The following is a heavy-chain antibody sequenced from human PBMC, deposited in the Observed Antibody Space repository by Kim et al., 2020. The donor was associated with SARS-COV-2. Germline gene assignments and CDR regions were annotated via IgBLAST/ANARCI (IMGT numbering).Heavy chain of an antibody. Sequence: ASVKVSCKASGYTFTSYAMNWVRQAPGQGLEWMGWINTNTGNPTYAQGFTGRFVFSLDTSVSTAYLQISSLKAEDTAVYYCARDKDIVVVPAARSTVRFYYYYYGMDVWGQGTTVTVSS. J-gene: IGHJ6*02. CDR1: GYTFTSYA. V-gene: IGHV7-4-1*02. CDR3: ARDKDIVVVPAARSTVRFYYYYYGMDV. D-gene: IGHD2-2*01. CDR2: INTNTGNP.